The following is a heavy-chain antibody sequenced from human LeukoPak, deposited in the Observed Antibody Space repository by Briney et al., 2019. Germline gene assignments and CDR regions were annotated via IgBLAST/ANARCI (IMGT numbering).Heavy chain of an antibody. CDR1: EFTFSSYE. D-gene: IGHD4-23*01. Sequence: GGSLRLSCAASEFTFSSYEMNWVRQAPGKGLEWVSYISSTGNNIYYADSVKGRFTIPRDNAKNSLYLQMNSLRAEDTAVYYCARELRWYPNDYWGQGTLVTVSS. CDR3: ARELRWYPNDY. CDR2: ISSTGNNI. J-gene: IGHJ4*02. V-gene: IGHV3-48*03.